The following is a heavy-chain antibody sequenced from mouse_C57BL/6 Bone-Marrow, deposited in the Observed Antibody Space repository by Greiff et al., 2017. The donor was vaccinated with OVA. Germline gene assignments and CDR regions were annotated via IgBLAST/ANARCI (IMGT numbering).Heavy chain of an antibody. CDR2: IHHNSGST. CDR3: ARSRVTTVVVDY. J-gene: IGHJ2*01. D-gene: IGHD1-1*01. V-gene: IGHV1-64*01. CDR1: GYTFTSYW. Sequence: VQLQQPGAELVKPGASVKLSCKASGYTFTSYWMHWVKQRPGQGLEWIGMIHHNSGSTNYNEKFKSKATLTVDKSSSTAYMQLSSLTSEDSAVYYCARSRVTTVVVDYWGQGTTLTVSS.